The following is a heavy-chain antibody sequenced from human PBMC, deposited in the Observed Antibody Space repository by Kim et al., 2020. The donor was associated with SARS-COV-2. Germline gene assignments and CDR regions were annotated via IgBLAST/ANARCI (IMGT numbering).Heavy chain of an antibody. V-gene: IGHV4-34*01. Sequence: YNPSLKSRDTISVDTSKNQFSRKLSSVTAADTAVYYCATRSTVTNNWFDPWGQGTLVTVSS. CDR3: ATRSTVTNNWFDP. J-gene: IGHJ5*02. D-gene: IGHD4-17*01.